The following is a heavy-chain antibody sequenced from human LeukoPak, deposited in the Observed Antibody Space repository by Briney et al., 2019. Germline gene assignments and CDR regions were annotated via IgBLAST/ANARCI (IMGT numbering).Heavy chain of an antibody. J-gene: IGHJ4*02. CDR3: ASGKETSMAQGY. CDR2: IYSGGSI. CDR1: GFTVSSNY. Sequence: PGGSLRLSCAVSGFTVSSNYMTWVRHAPGKGLEWVSVIYSGGSIYCADSVKGRFTVSRDISKNTVDLQLNSLRAEDTAVYYCASGKETSMAQGYWGQGTLVTVSS. V-gene: IGHV3-53*01. D-gene: IGHD5-18*01.